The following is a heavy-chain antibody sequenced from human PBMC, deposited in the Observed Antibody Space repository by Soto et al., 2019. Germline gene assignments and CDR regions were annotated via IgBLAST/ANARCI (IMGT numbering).Heavy chain of an antibody. CDR1: VFTFSSYS. CDR2: ISSGSSTI. D-gene: IGHD6-19*01. V-gene: IGHV3-48*01. J-gene: IGHJ4*02. CDR3: ARVYGIAVAGTLDF. Sequence: GGSLRLSCAASVFTFSSYSMNWVRQAPGKGLEWVSYISSGSSTIYYADSVKGRFTISRDNAKNSLYLQMNSLRAEDTAVYYCARVYGIAVAGTLDFWGQGT.